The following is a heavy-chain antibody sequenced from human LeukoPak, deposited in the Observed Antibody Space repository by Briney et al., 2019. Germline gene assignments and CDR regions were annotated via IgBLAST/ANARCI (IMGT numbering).Heavy chain of an antibody. D-gene: IGHD2-21*02. J-gene: IGHJ4*02. CDR2: ISGSGMST. CDR1: AFTFSSYA. Sequence: GGSLRLSCAASAFTFSSYAMSWVRQAPGKGLEWVSGISGSGMSTYYADSVKGRFTISRDNSKNTLYLQMNSLRAEDTAVYYCAKEAYCGGDCYFDYWGQGTLVTVSS. V-gene: IGHV3-23*01. CDR3: AKEAYCGGDCYFDY.